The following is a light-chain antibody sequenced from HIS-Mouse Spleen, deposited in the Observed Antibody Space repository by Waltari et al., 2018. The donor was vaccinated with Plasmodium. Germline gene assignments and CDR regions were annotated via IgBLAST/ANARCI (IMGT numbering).Light chain of an antibody. CDR1: PSITSY. CDR2: AAS. CDR3: QQSYSTPPT. Sequence: DIQMTQSPSSLSASVGDRVTITCRASPSITSYLNWYQQKPGKAPKLLIYAASRLQSGVPSRFSGSGSGTDVTLTISSLQPEDFATYYCQQSYSTPPTFGGGTKVEIK. J-gene: IGKJ4*01. V-gene: IGKV1-39*01.